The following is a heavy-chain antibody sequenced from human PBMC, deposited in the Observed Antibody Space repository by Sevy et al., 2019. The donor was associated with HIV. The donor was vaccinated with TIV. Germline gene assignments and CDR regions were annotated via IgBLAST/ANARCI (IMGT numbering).Heavy chain of an antibody. CDR1: GDTFSSYA. J-gene: IGHJ6*03. CDR2: IIPIFGTA. CDR3: ARSVPAAMTGFYYYYYYMDV. D-gene: IGHD2-2*01. Sequence: ASVKVSCKASGDTFSSYASSWVRQAPGQGLEWMGGIIPIFGTANYAQKFQGRVTITADKSTSTAYMELSSLRSEDTAVYYCARSVPAAMTGFYYYYYYMDVWGNGTTVTVSS. V-gene: IGHV1-69*06.